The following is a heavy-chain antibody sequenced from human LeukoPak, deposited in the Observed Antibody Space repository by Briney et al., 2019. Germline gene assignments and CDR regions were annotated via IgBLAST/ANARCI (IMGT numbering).Heavy chain of an antibody. CDR1: GFTFSSYG. D-gene: IGHD2-2*01. J-gene: IGHJ6*02. Sequence: SLRLSCAASGFTFSSYGMHWVRQAPGKGLEWVAFIRYDGSNKYYADSVKGRFTISRDNSKNTLYLQMNSLRAEDTAVYYCAKDLEYQLPLHYYYHYGMDVWGQGTTVTVSS. CDR3: AKDLEYQLPLHYYYHYGMDV. CDR2: IRYDGSNK. V-gene: IGHV3-30*02.